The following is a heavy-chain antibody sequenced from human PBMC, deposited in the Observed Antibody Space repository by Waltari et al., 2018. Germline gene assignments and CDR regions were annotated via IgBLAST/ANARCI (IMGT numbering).Heavy chain of an antibody. J-gene: IGHJ3*02. D-gene: IGHD7-27*01. Sequence: QLQLQESGPGLVKPSETLSLTCTVSGGSISSSSYYWGWIRQPPGKGLEWIGSIYYSGNTYYNPSLKSRVTISVATSKNQFSLKLSSVTAADTAVYYCARTATGAIYAFDIWGQGTMVTVSS. CDR3: ARTATGAIYAFDI. V-gene: IGHV4-39*01. CDR2: IYYSGNT. CDR1: GGSISSSSYY.